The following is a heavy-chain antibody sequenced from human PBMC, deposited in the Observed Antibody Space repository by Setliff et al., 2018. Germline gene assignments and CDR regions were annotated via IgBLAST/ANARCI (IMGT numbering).Heavy chain of an antibody. J-gene: IGHJ3*02. V-gene: IGHV1-69*05. D-gene: IGHD3-22*01. CDR1: GGTFSSYA. CDR3: ARLGLDYYDSSGYPTAAFDI. Sequence: SVKVSCKASGGTFSSYAISWARQAPGQGLEWMGGIIPIFGTANYAQKFQGRVTITTDESTSTAYMELSSLRSEDTAVYYCARLGLDYYDSSGYPTAAFDIWGQGTMVTVSS. CDR2: IIPIFGTA.